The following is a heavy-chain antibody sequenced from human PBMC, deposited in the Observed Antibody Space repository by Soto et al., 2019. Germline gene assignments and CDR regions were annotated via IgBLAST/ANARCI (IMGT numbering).Heavy chain of an antibody. D-gene: IGHD2-2*01. CDR3: ARGLGPAAKRGGNDAFDI. J-gene: IGHJ3*02. CDR2: MNPNSGNT. V-gene: IGHV1-8*01. CDR1: GYTFTSYD. Sequence: ASVKVSCKASGYTFTSYDINWVRQATGQGLEWMGWMNPNSGNTGYAQKFQGRVTMTRNTSISTAYMELSSLRSEDTAGYYCARGLGPAAKRGGNDAFDIWGQGTMVTVSS.